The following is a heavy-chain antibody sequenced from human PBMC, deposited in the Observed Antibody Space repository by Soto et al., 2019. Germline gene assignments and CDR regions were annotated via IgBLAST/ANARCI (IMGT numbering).Heavy chain of an antibody. D-gene: IGHD2-15*01. CDR2: ISYDGSNK. Sequence: PGGSLRLSCAASGFTFSSYGMHWVRQAPGKGLEWVAVISYDGSNKYYADSVKGRFTISRDNSKNTLYLQMNSLRAEDTAVYYCAKDGGLYCSGGSCPGFDPWGQGTLVTVS. J-gene: IGHJ5*02. CDR3: AKDGGLYCSGGSCPGFDP. CDR1: GFTFSSYG. V-gene: IGHV3-30*18.